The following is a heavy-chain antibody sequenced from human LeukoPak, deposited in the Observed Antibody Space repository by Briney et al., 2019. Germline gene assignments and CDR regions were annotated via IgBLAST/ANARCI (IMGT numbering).Heavy chain of an antibody. D-gene: IGHD1-26*01. J-gene: IGHJ4*02. CDR2: IWYDGSNK. CDR3: ARVLYSGSYYFDY. CDR1: GFTFSSYG. Sequence: GGSLRLSCAASGFTFSSYGMHWVRQAPGKGLEWVAVIWYDGSNKYHADSVKGRFTISRDNSKNTLYLQMNSLRAEDTAVYYCARVLYSGSYYFDYWGQGTLVTVSS. V-gene: IGHV3-33*01.